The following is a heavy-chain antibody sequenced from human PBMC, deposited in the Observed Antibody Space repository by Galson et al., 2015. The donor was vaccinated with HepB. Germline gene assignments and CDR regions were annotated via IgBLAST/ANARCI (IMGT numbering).Heavy chain of an antibody. J-gene: IGHJ5*02. D-gene: IGHD4-17*01. CDR2: IIPIFSST. Sequence: SVKVSCKASGGTFAHYAFNWLRQVPGQGLEWMGGIIPIFSSTTSAQKFMGRVTFTADEFTNTAYMELNSLTSEDTAVYFCANSSVTTDWFDPWGQGTLVTVSS. V-gene: IGHV1-69*13. CDR3: ANSSVTTDWFDP. CDR1: GGTFAHYA.